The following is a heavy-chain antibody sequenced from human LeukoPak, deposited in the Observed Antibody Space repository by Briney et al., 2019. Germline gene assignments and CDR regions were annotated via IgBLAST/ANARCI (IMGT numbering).Heavy chain of an antibody. CDR3: GRGHRFCSRGNCNSPVDY. CDR2: ISYDGHNK. V-gene: IGHV3-30-3*01. CDR1: VFSFNNYA. D-gene: IGHD2-15*01. Sequence: GVSLGLSCAASVFSFNNYAMHWVRQAQGKGLEGVAVISYDGHNKYYTHSVKGRFTTSRDNSKNTLYLQMNSLRAEDTAVYYCGRGHRFCSRGNCNSPVDYWGQGTLVTVSS. J-gene: IGHJ4*02.